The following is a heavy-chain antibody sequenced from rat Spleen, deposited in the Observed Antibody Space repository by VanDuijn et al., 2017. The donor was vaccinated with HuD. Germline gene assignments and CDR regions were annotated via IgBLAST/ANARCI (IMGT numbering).Heavy chain of an antibody. CDR3: VRHYYDGSLSTGDWFAY. J-gene: IGHJ3*01. CDR1: GFSLTSYH. V-gene: IGHV2-72*01. Sequence: QVQLKESGPGLVQPSQTLSLTCTVSGFSLTSYHVSWVRQPPGKSLVWMGTMWTGGGTNYNSAVQSRLSISRDTSKSQVFLKMNRLQPEDTGTYYCVRHYYDGSLSTGDWFAYWGQGTLVTVSS. D-gene: IGHD1-12*02. CDR2: MWTGGGT.